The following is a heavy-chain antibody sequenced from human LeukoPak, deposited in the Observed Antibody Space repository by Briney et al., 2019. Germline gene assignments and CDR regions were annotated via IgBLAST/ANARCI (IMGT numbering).Heavy chain of an antibody. CDR3: ARSIIVLVAAGALDI. V-gene: IGHV4-59*08. J-gene: IGHJ3*02. D-gene: IGHD2-21*02. CDR2: IYNIGNT. CDR1: GVSISNYY. Sequence: PSETLSLSCTVSGVSISNYYWSWIRRPPGKGLEWVGRIYNIGNTDSTPSPKTGDTRSADTTKNPFSLELSSVTAPDTADNTWARSIIVLVAAGALDIGGQGKMVTVSS.